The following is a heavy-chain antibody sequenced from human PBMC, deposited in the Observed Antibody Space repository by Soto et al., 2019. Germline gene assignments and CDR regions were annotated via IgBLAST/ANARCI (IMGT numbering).Heavy chain of an antibody. V-gene: IGHV3-30-3*01. J-gene: IGHJ6*02. CDR2: ISYDDSNK. Sequence: QVQLVESGGGVVQSGSSLRLSCTASGFTFSSYAMHWVRQAPGEGLEWVAIISYDDSNKNYADSVKGRFTISRDNSKNALYLQMNSLRAEDTALYYCARGRMLRGEKTYYYGMDVWGQGTTVTVSS. D-gene: IGHD3-10*01. CDR1: GFTFSSYA. CDR3: ARGRMLRGEKTYYYGMDV.